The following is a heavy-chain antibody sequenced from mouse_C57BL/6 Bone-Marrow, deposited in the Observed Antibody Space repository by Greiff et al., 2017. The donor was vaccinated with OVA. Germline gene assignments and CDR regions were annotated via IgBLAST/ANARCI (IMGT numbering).Heavy chain of an antibody. CDR3: ARSGTRRTWFAY. CDR1: GYTFTSYW. Sequence: QVQLQQPGAELVKPGASVKLSCKASGYTFTSYWMHWVKQRPGQGLEWIGMIHPNSGSTNYNEKFKSKATLTVDKSSSTAYMQLSSLTSEDSAVDYCARSGTRRTWFAYWGQGTLVTVSA. CDR2: IHPNSGST. J-gene: IGHJ3*01. V-gene: IGHV1-64*01. D-gene: IGHD3-3*01.